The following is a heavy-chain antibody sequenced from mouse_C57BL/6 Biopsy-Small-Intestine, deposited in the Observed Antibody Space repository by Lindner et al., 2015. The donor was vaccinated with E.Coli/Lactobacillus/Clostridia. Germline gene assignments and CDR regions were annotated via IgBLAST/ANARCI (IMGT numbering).Heavy chain of an antibody. D-gene: IGHD4-1*01. V-gene: IGHV1-34*02. CDR2: INPYYGST. Sequence: VQLQESGAELVRPGASVKLSCTASGFNIKDSLMHWVKQRHGKSLEWIGNINPYYGSTSYNQKFKGKATLTVDKSSSTAYMQLNSLTSEDSAVYYCARLGRDYLDYWGQGTTLTVSS. CDR3: ARLGRDYLDY. CDR1: GFNIKDSL. J-gene: IGHJ2*01.